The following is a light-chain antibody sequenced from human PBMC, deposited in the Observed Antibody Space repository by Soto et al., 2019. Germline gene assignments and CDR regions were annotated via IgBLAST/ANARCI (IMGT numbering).Light chain of an antibody. CDR3: QSYDRSLSGWV. Sequence: QSVLTQPPSVSGAPGQRVTISCTGSSSNIGAGYDVHWYQQLPGTAPKLLIYGNNNRPSGVPDRFSGSKSGTSASLAITGLQADDGADYYCQSYDRSLSGWVFGGGTKLTVL. CDR2: GNN. J-gene: IGLJ2*01. V-gene: IGLV1-40*01. CDR1: SSNIGAGYD.